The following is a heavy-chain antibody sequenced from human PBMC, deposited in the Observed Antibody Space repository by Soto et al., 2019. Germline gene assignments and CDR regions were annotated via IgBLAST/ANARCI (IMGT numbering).Heavy chain of an antibody. CDR2: INAGNGNT. CDR1: GYTFTSYA. CDR3: AREKTAMVRGYETYYYYGMDV. V-gene: IGHV1-3*01. Sequence: ASVKVSCKASGYTFTSYAMHWVRQAPGQRLEWMGWINAGNGNTEYSQKFQGRVTITRDTSASTAYMELSSLRSEDTAVYYCAREKTAMVRGYETYYYYGMDVWGQGTTVTVSS. J-gene: IGHJ6*02. D-gene: IGHD5-18*01.